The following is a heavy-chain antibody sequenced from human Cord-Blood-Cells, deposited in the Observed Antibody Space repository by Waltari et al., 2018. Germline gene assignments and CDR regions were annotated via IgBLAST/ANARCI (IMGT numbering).Heavy chain of an antibody. Sequence: QVQLVQSGAEVKKPGSSVKVSCKASGGTFSSYTISWVRQAPGQGLEWRGRIIPILGIANYAQKFQGRVTITADKSTSTAYMELSSLRSEDTAMYYCARKNLDGDAFDIWGQGTMVTVSS. CDR3: ARKNLDGDAFDI. V-gene: IGHV1-69*02. D-gene: IGHD1-7*01. CDR1: GGTFSSYT. CDR2: IIPILGIA. J-gene: IGHJ3*02.